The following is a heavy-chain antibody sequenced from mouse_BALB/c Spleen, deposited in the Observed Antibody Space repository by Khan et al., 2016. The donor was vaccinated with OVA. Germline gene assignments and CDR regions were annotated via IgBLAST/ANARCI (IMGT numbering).Heavy chain of an antibody. D-gene: IGHD1-3*01. V-gene: IGHV1S81*02. Sequence: QVQLQQPGAELVEAGASLTMSCNVSGYTFTSYWMHWVKQRLGQGLEWFAETYPTNGRHYYNEKFKSKTNLTVDKSTSTAFMLFSCPTFDDSTVYNCSRNKETIYYYMDYWGQGTSLTVSS. CDR3: SRNKETIYYYMDY. J-gene: IGHJ2*02. CDR1: GYTFTSYW. CDR2: TYPTNGRH.